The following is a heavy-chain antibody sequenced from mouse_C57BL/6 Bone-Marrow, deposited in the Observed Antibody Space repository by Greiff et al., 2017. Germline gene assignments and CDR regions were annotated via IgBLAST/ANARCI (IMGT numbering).Heavy chain of an antibody. CDR2: IDPEDGET. CDR3: ARWGDLLWYSYYFDY. Sequence: EAQLQESGAELVKPGASVKLSCTASGFNIKDYYMHWVKQRTEQGLEWIGRIDPEDGETKYAPKFQGKATITADTSSNTAYLQLSSLTSEDTAVYYCARWGDLLWYSYYFDYWGQGTTLTVSS. J-gene: IGHJ2*01. D-gene: IGHD2-1*01. V-gene: IGHV14-2*01. CDR1: GFNIKDYY.